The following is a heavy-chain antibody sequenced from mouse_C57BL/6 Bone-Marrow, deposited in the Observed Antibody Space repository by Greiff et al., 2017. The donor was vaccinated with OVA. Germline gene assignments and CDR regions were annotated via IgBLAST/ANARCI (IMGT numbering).Heavy chain of an antibody. D-gene: IGHD1-1*01. J-gene: IGHJ1*03. Sequence: EVQLVESGGGLVQPGGSLKLSCAASGFTFSDYYMYWVRQTPEKRLEWVAYISNGGGSPYYPDTVKGRFTISRDNAKNTLYLQMSRLKSEDTAMYYCARQGGFTTVLGFDVWGTGTTVTVSS. V-gene: IGHV5-12*01. CDR2: ISNGGGSP. CDR1: GFTFSDYY. CDR3: ARQGGFTTVLGFDV.